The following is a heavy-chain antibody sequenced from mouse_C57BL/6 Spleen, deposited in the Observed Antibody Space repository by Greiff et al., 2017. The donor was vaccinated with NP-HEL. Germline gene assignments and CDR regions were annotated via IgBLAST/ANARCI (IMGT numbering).Heavy chain of an antibody. CDR3: ARSDYGNFLFDY. V-gene: IGHV1-69*01. J-gene: IGHJ2*01. Sequence: QVQLQQPGAELVMPGASVKLSCKASGYTFTSYWMHWVKQRPGQGLEWIGEIDPSDSYTNYNQKFKGKSTLTGDKSSSTAYMQRSSLTSEDSAVYYCARSDYGNFLFDYWGQGTTLTVSS. CDR2: IDPSDSYT. D-gene: IGHD2-1*01. CDR1: GYTFTSYW.